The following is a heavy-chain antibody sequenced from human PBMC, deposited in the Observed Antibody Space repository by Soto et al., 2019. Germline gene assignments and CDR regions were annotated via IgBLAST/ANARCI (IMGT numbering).Heavy chain of an antibody. V-gene: IGHV4-31*03. D-gene: IGHD6-13*01. Sequence: QVQLQESGPGLVKPSQTLSLTYTVSGGSISSGGHYWSWIRQHPGKGLEWIGYIYYSGSTYYNPSLKSRVTISVDTSKNQFSLKLSSVTAADTAVYYCATLHYNSSWYGSDYWGQATLVTVSS. CDR1: GGSISSGGHY. J-gene: IGHJ4*02. CDR3: ATLHYNSSWYGSDY. CDR2: IYYSGST.